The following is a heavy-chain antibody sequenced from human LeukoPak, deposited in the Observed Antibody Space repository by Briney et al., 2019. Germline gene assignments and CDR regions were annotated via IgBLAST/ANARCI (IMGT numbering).Heavy chain of an antibody. CDR1: GFTFSSYS. CDR2: ISSSSGTI. D-gene: IGHD2-15*01. Sequence: PGGSLRLSCAASGFTFSSYSMNWVRQAPGKGLEWLSFISSSSGTIYYADSVKGRFTISRDNAKNSLYLQINSLRAEDTAVYYCARDFCSGGSCYPDAFDIWGQGTMVTVSS. CDR3: ARDFCSGGSCYPDAFDI. J-gene: IGHJ3*02. V-gene: IGHV3-48*01.